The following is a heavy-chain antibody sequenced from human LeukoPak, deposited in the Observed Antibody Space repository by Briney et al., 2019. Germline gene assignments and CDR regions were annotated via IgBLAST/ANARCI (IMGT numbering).Heavy chain of an antibody. V-gene: IGHV3-21*01. J-gene: IGHJ6*02. Sequence: GGSLRLSCAASGFTFSSYSMNLVRQAPGKGLEWVSSISSSSSYIYYADSVKGRFTISRDNAKNSLYLQMNSLRAEDTAVYYCARRRTTVVMSGYYYYYGMDVWGQGTTVTVSS. CDR1: GFTFSSYS. CDR2: ISSSSSYI. CDR3: ARRRTTVVMSGYYYYYGMDV. D-gene: IGHD4-23*01.